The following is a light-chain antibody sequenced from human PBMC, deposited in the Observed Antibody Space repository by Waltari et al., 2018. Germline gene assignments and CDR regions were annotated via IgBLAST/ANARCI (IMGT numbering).Light chain of an antibody. CDR1: KRLVHSYGNTY. J-gene: IGKJ5*01. Sequence: DVVMTQSPLSLPVTLGQPASISCRSSKRLVHSYGNTYLNWFHQRPGQSPRRLIYKVFNRDSGVPDRFSGSGSGTDFTLKISRVEAEDVGVYYCMQGTHWPPITFGQGTRLEIK. CDR2: KVF. CDR3: MQGTHWPPIT. V-gene: IGKV2-30*02.